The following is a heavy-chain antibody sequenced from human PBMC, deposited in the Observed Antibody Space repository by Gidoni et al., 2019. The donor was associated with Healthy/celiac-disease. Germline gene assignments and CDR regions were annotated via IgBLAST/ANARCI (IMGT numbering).Heavy chain of an antibody. Sequence: EVQLVEAGGGLVQTGRSLSLSCAASGFTIDHYAMHWVRQAPGQGLGWVSVISWNSVSICYADSVKCRVTISRDNSKTALYLQMNSLRVEDTALYYCAKVGVAGGDWGQGTLVTVSS. V-gene: IGHV3-9*01. D-gene: IGHD3-16*01. J-gene: IGHJ4*02. CDR1: GFTIDHYA. CDR2: ISWNSVSI. CDR3: AKVGVAGGD.